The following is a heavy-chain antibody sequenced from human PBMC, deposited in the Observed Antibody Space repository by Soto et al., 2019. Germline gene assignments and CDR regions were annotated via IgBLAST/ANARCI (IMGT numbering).Heavy chain of an antibody. Sequence: QVQLVQSGAEVKKPGASVKVSCKASGYTFTSYAMHWVRQAPGQRLEWMGWINAGNGNTKYSQKFQGRVTITRDTSASTAYMELSRLRSEDTAVYYCARGDRYYDSSGYYGYWGQGTLVTVSS. V-gene: IGHV1-3*01. CDR1: GYTFTSYA. D-gene: IGHD3-22*01. CDR2: INAGNGNT. CDR3: ARGDRYYDSSGYYGY. J-gene: IGHJ4*02.